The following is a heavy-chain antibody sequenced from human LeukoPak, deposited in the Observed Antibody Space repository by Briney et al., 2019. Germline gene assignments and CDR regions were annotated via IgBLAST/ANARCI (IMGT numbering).Heavy chain of an antibody. J-gene: IGHJ4*02. CDR2: MRQDGGEI. V-gene: IGHV3-7*01. Sequence: GGSLRLSCVVSGFTFNKYWMSWVRQAPGKGLEWVATMRQDGGEIYYVDSVRGRFTISRDNAKNSLYLQMNSLRAEDTAMYYCARIMDLLGVHFGFWGQGTLVTVSS. CDR1: GFTFNKYW. D-gene: IGHD2-8*01. CDR3: ARIMDLLGVHFGF.